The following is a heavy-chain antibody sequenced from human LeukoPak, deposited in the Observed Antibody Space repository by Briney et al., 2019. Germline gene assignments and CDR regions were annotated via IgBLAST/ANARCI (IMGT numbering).Heavy chain of an antibody. V-gene: IGHV1-24*01. CDR1: GDNLSELT. CDR3: ATGNYSYGYNYFDN. Sequence: ASVKVSCKVSGDNLSELTVHWVRQSPGKGLQWMGGFDPEEGGTIYAQNLQGRVTMTEDTSTETAHMELSSLRYEDTAVYYCATGNYSYGYNYFDNWGQGTLVSVSS. CDR2: FDPEEGGT. J-gene: IGHJ4*02. D-gene: IGHD5-18*01.